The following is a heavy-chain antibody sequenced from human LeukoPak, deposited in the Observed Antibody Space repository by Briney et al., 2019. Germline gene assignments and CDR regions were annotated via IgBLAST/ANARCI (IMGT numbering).Heavy chain of an antibody. CDR2: IYTSGST. J-gene: IGHJ5*02. Sequence: KTSETLSLTCTVSGGSISSYYWSWIRQPPGKGLEWIGYIYTSGSTNYNPSLKSRVTISVDTSKNQFSLRLISVTAADTAMYYCARRGGSGIYFSPWFDPWGQGTLVTVSS. CDR1: GGSISSYY. CDR3: ARRGGSGIYFSPWFDP. D-gene: IGHD1-26*01. V-gene: IGHV4-4*09.